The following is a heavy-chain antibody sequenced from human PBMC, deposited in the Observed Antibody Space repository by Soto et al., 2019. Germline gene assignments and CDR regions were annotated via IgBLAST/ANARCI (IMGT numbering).Heavy chain of an antibody. CDR2: IRSKAYGGTT. D-gene: IGHD3-16*02. J-gene: IGHJ4*02. V-gene: IGHV3-49*03. Sequence: GGSLRLSCTASGFTFGDYAMSWFRQAPGKGLEWVGFIRSKAYGGTTEYAASVKGRFTISRDDSKSIAYLQMNSLKTEDTAVYYCTRGRPDYDYIWGSYRSPFDYWGQGTLVTVSS. CDR1: GFTFGDYA. CDR3: TRGRPDYDYIWGSYRSPFDY.